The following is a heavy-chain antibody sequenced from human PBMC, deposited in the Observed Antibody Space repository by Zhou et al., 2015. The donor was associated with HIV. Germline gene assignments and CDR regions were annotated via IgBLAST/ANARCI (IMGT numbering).Heavy chain of an antibody. D-gene: IGHD2-2*01. CDR3: ARSYDQRGCSSTSCFRSNYYYYMDV. J-gene: IGHJ6*03. CDR1: GGTFSSYA. CDR2: IIPIFGTA. Sequence: QVQLVQSGAEVKKPGSSVKVSCKASGGTFSSYAISWVRQAPGQGLEWMGGIIPIFGTANYAQKFQGRVTITADESTSTAYMELSSLRSEDTAVYYCARSYDQRGCSSTSCFRSNYYYYMDVWGKGTTVTVSS. V-gene: IGHV1-69*01.